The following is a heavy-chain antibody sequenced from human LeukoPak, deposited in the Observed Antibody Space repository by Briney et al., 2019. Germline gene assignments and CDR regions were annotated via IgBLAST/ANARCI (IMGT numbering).Heavy chain of an antibody. CDR2: ISSSGSTI. V-gene: IGHV3-11*04. CDR1: GFTFSDYY. J-gene: IGHJ3*02. Sequence: PGGSLRLSCAASGFTFSDYYMSWIRQAPGKGLEWVSYISSSGSTIYYADSVKGRFTISRDNAKNSLYLQMNSLRAEDTAVYHCARVRSVVVPAAPDDAFDIWGQGTMVTVSS. D-gene: IGHD2-2*01. CDR3: ARVRSVVVPAAPDDAFDI.